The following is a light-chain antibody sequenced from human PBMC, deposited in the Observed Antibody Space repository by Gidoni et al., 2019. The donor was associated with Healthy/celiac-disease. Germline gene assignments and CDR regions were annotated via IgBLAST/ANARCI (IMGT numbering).Light chain of an antibody. J-gene: IGKJ3*01. V-gene: IGKV3D-20*01. CDR1: QRVSSSY. CDR3: QQYGSSPLFT. CDR2: DAS. Sequence: EIVLTQSPATLSLSPGERATLSCGASQRVSSSYLAWYQQKPGLAPRLLIYDASSRATGIPDRFSGSGSGTDFTLTISRLEPEDVAVYYCQQYGSSPLFTFGPGTKVDIK.